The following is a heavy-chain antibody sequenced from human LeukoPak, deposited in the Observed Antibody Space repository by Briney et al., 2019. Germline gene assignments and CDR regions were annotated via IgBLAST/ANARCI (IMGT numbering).Heavy chain of an antibody. Sequence: ASVKVSCKASGYTFTSYDINWVRQATGQGLEWRGWMNPNSGNTGYAQKFQGRVTMTRNTSISTAYMELSSLRPEDTAVYYCARAGGYSYGFRYWGQGTLVTVSS. CDR1: GYTFTSYD. V-gene: IGHV1-8*01. D-gene: IGHD5-18*01. J-gene: IGHJ4*02. CDR3: ARAGGYSYGFRY. CDR2: MNPNSGNT.